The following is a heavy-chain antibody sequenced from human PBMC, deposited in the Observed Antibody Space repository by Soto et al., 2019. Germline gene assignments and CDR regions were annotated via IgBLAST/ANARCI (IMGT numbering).Heavy chain of an antibody. CDR1: GFNFNTYS. D-gene: IGHD1-26*01. CDR3: AGERSALPGARDAMDV. CDR2: ISASGAYK. J-gene: IGHJ6*02. V-gene: IGHV3-21*02. Sequence: EVRLAESGGGLVKPGGSLRVSCAASGFNFNTYSMNWVRQAPGKGLQWVSFISASGAYKYYADSVRGRFTISRDNAKKSVFLEMNSLTADDTAIYYCAGERSALPGARDAMDVWGQGTTVTVSS.